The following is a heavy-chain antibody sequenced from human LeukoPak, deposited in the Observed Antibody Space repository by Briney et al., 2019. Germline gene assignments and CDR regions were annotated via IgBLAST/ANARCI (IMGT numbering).Heavy chain of an antibody. Sequence: GGSLRLSCAVSEFTFSSAWMSWVRQAPGKGLEWVGRIKTKTDGETTDYAAPVKGRFTISRDDSKDTVYLQMNILKTEDTAVYYCTIDTLPNWDDAFAAWGQGTMVTVSS. V-gene: IGHV3-15*01. D-gene: IGHD7-27*01. J-gene: IGHJ3*01. CDR3: TIDTLPNWDDAFAA. CDR2: IKTKTDGETT. CDR1: EFTFSSAW.